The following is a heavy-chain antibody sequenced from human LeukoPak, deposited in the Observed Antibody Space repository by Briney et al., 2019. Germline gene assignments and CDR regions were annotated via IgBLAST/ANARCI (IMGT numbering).Heavy chain of an antibody. CDR3: ARHGLDYDFWFDY. V-gene: IGHV4-4*07. Sequence: SETLSLTCTVSRGSIRSYYWNWIRQPAGKGLEWIGRIYTSGSTNYNPSLKSRVTISVDTSKNQFSLKLSSVTAADTAVYYCARHGLDYDFWFDYWGQGTLVTVSS. D-gene: IGHD3-3*01. J-gene: IGHJ4*02. CDR2: IYTSGST. CDR1: RGSIRSYY.